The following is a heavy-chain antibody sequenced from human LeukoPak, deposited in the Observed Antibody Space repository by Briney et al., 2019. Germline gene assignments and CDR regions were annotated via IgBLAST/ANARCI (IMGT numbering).Heavy chain of an antibody. CDR1: GGSISSYY. J-gene: IGHJ4*02. D-gene: IGHD1-26*01. CDR3: ARHGGSIDY. V-gene: IGHV4-59*08. CDR2: IYYSGST. Sequence: SETLSLTCTASGGSISSYYWSWIRQPPGKGLEWIGYIYYSGSTNYNPSLKSRVTISVDTSKNQFSLKLSSVTAADTAVYYCARHGGSIDYWGQGTLVTVSS.